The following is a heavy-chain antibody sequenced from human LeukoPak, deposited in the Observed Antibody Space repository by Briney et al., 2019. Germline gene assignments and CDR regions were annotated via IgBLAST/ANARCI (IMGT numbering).Heavy chain of an antibody. CDR1: GFTFSSYG. D-gene: IGHD5-12*01. CDR2: IWYDGSNK. CDR3: ARQGRDGYISVDY. V-gene: IGHV3-33*01. Sequence: GGSLRLSCAASGFTFSSYGMHWVRQAPGKGLEWVAVIWYDGSNKYYADSVKGRFTISRDNSKNTLYLQMNSLRAEDTAVYYCARQGRDGYISVDYWGQGTLVTVSS. J-gene: IGHJ4*02.